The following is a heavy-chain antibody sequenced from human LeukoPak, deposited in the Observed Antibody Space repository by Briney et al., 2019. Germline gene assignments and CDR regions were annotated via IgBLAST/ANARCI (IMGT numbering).Heavy chain of an antibody. D-gene: IGHD6-19*01. CDR3: AKGAHSSGWLHNWFDP. CDR2: IRHDGSNK. J-gene: IGHJ5*02. V-gene: IGHV3-30*02. Sequence: PGGSLRLSCAASKFTFRSYDMQWVRQAPGKGLEWVAFIRHDGSNKDYVDSVKGRFTISRDNSKNTLYLQMNSLRIEDTAVYYCAKGAHSSGWLHNWFDPWGQGTLVTVSS. CDR1: KFTFRSYD.